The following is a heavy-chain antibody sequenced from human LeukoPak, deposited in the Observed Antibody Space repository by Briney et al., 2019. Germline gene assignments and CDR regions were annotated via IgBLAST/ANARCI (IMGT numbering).Heavy chain of an antibody. CDR2: IIPIFGTA. CDR3: ARSVVVAEGAYYFDY. J-gene: IGHJ4*02. Sequence: RASVKVSCKASGGTFSSYAISWVRQAPGQGLEWMGGIIPIFGTANYAQKFQGRVTITADESTSTAYMELSSLRSEDTAVYYCARSVVVAEGAYYFDYRGQGTLVTVSS. V-gene: IGHV1-69*13. CDR1: GGTFSSYA. D-gene: IGHD2-15*01.